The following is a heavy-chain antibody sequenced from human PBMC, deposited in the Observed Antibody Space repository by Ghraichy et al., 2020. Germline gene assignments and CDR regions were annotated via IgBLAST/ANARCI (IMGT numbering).Heavy chain of an antibody. J-gene: IGHJ4*02. Sequence: GESLNTSCVASGFTFNTYGMHWVRQAPGRGLEWVTFISYDGGDKYYVDSVKGRFTISRDTSKSTVYLQMNSLRVEDTAVYYCARDGGRRGFDYWGQGTLVTVSS. CDR1: GFTFNTYG. V-gene: IGHV3-30*04. CDR2: ISYDGGDK. D-gene: IGHD3-10*01. CDR3: ARDGGRRGFDY.